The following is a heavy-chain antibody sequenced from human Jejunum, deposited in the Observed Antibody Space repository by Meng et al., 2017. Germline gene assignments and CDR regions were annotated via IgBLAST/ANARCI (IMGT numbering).Heavy chain of an antibody. CDR3: TRGGMTSETTFFLH. V-gene: IGHV1-18*01. CDR1: GYTFTNYG. J-gene: IGHJ4*02. D-gene: IGHD3-3*02. Sequence: QVHRVQSGAEVKKAGASVKVSVKASGYTFTNYGINWVRQAPGQGLEWMAWISADNGNAKYAQNLQDRVTLTTETSTTTAYMELRNLRSDDTAVYYCTRGGMTSETTFFLHWGQGTLVTVSS. CDR2: ISADNGNA.